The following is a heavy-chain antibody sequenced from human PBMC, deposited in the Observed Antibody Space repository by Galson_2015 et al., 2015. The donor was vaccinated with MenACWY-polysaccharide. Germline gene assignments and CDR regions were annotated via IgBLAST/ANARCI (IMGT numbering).Heavy chain of an antibody. CDR2: ISPDSGDT. CDR3: ARQLDASFDY. V-gene: IGHV1-2*06. D-gene: IGHD1-1*01. Sequence: SVKASCKASGYTFAGYYMHWVRQAPGQGLEWMGRISPDSGDTNYAQKFQGRVTMTRDTSISTAYMELSRLRSDGTAVYYCARQLDASFDYWGQGTLVTVSS. J-gene: IGHJ4*02. CDR1: GYTFAGYY.